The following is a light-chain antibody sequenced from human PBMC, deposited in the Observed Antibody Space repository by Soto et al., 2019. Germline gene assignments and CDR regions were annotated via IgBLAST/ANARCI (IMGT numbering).Light chain of an antibody. CDR3: QQLNSYPLT. CDR2: AAS. V-gene: IGKV1-9*01. CDR1: QGISSY. Sequence: DIQLTQSPSFLSASVGDRVTIPCRASQGISSYLAWYQQKPGKAPKLLIYAASTLESGVPSRFSGSGSGTEFTLTISSLQPEDFATYYCQQLNSYPLTFGGGTKVEI. J-gene: IGKJ4*01.